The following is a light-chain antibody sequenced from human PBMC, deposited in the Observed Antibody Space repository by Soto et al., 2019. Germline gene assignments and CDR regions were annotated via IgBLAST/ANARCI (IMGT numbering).Light chain of an antibody. J-gene: IGKJ5*01. CDR3: KQYDTGPPTP. CDR2: GAS. V-gene: IGKV3-15*01. CDR1: QRVSSN. Sequence: EIVMTQSPATLSVSPGERATLSCRASQRVSSNLAWYQQKPGQAPRLLIYGASTRATGIPARFSGSGSGTEFPPPSGGLRSKVFDFFFCKQYDTGPPTPFGQGKRWEIK.